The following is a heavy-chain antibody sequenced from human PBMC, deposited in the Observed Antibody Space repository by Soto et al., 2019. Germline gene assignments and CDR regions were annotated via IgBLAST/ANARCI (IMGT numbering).Heavy chain of an antibody. V-gene: IGHV4-39*01. J-gene: IGHJ5*02. CDR1: GGSINSSSYF. D-gene: IGHD6-19*01. CDR3: ARHYSSGSRNWFDP. Sequence: SETLSLTCSVSGGSINSSSYFSGWVRQPPGKGLEWIGSIYYSGSTSYNPSLRSRVTISVDTSKNQFSLKLSSVTAADTAVFYCARHYSSGSRNWFDPWGQGTLVTVSS. CDR2: IYYSGST.